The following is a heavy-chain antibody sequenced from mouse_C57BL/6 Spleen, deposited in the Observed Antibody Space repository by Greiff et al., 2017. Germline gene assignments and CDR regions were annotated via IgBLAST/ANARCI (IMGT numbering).Heavy chain of an antibody. CDR1: GYAFSSYW. Sequence: QVQLKQSGAELVKPGASVKISCKASGYAFSSYWMNWVKQRPGKGLEWIGQIYPGDGDTNYNGKFKGKATLHADKSASTAYMQLSSLTSEDSAVYVCARSRGMWYFDVWGKGTTVTVSS. V-gene: IGHV1-80*01. CDR3: ARSRGMWYFDV. J-gene: IGHJ1*03. CDR2: IYPGDGDT.